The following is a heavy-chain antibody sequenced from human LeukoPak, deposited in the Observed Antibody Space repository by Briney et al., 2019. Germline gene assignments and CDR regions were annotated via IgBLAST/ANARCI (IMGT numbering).Heavy chain of an antibody. J-gene: IGHJ4*02. CDR3: APKWCDKTGFDY. Sequence: GGSLRLSCAASGFTFSGYGIHWVRQAPGKGLEWVAFIRYDGSNEYFADSVKGRFTISRDNSKNTLYLQMSSLRAEDTAVYYCAPKWCDKTGFDYLGQGTLVTVSS. CDR2: IRYDGSNE. CDR1: GFTFSGYG. V-gene: IGHV3-30*02. D-gene: IGHD2-8*01.